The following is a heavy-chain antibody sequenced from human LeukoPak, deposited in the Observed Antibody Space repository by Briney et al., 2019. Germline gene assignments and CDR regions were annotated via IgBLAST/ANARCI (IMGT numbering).Heavy chain of an antibody. J-gene: IGHJ4*02. CDR2: FSGSGGST. V-gene: IGHV3-23*01. CDR1: GFTFSNYA. D-gene: IGHD6-19*01. CDR3: AKGIDSSGWRQTNGVDY. Sequence: PGGSLRLSCAASGFTFSNYAMSWVRQAPGKGLEWVSSFSGSGGSTYYADSVKGRFTISRDNSKNTLYLQMNSLRAEDTAVYYCAKGIDSSGWRQTNGVDYWGQGTLVTVSS.